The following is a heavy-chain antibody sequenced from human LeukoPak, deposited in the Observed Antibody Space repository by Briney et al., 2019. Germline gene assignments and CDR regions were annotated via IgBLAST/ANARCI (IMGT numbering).Heavy chain of an antibody. CDR1: GGSISSYY. CDR2: IYTSGST. D-gene: IGHD3-3*01. CDR3: ARETTRGFLEWSYYYYGMDV. V-gene: IGHV4-4*07. Sequence: SETLSLTCTVSGGSISSYYWSWIRQPAAKGLEWIGRIYTSGSTNYNPSLKSRVTMSVDTSKNQFSLKLSSVTAADTAVYYCARETTRGFLEWSYYYYGMDVWGQGTTVTVSS. J-gene: IGHJ6*02.